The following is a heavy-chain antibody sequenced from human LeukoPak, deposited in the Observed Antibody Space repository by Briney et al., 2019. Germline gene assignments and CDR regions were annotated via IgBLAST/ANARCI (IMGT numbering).Heavy chain of an antibody. D-gene: IGHD2-21*02. CDR1: GYSFTSYW. V-gene: IGHV5-10-1*01. CDR3: ARQPLVRDCGGDCEFDY. J-gene: IGHJ4*02. CDR2: IDPSDSYT. Sequence: GESLRISCKGSGYSFTSYWISWVRQMPGKGLEWMGRIDPSDSYTNYSPSFQGHVTISADKSISTAYLQWSSPKASDTAIYYCARQPLVRDCGGDCEFDYWGQGTRVSVSS.